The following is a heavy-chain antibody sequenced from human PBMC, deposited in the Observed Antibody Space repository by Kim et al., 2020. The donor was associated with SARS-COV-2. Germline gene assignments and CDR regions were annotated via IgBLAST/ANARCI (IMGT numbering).Heavy chain of an antibody. J-gene: IGHJ6*03. V-gene: IGHV4-4*07. CDR2: IYTSGST. CDR1: GGSISSYY. D-gene: IGHD2-2*01. Sequence: SETLSLTCTVSGGSISSYYWSWIRQPAGKGLEWIGRIYTSGSTNYNPSLKSRVTMSVDTSKNQFSLKLSSVTAADTAVYYCARDSYCSSTSCYPYNTPYYYYYMDVWGKGTTVTVSS. CDR3: ARDSYCSSTSCYPYNTPYYYYYMDV.